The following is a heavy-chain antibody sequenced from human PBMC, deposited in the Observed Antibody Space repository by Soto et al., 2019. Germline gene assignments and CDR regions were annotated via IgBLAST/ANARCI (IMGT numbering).Heavy chain of an antibody. V-gene: IGHV3-11*01. CDR3: ARVGARGYEYIWGSPRVLDF. D-gene: IGHD3-16*01. CDR1: GFTFSDYY. Sequence: QVQLVESGGGLVKPGGSLRLSCAVSGFTFSDYYMSWIRKAPGKGLEWVSYISSSGSTIYYAGSVQGRFTISRDNAKNSLYLQMNSLRAADTAVYYCARVGARGYEYIWGSPRVLDFWGQGTLVTVSS. J-gene: IGHJ4*02. CDR2: ISSSGSTI.